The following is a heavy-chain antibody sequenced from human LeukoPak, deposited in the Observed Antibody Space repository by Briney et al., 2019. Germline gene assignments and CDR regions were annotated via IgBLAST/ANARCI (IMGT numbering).Heavy chain of an antibody. D-gene: IGHD3-10*01. Sequence: PGGSLRLSCAASGFTFSSYAMHWVRQAPGKGLGWVAVISYDGSNKYYADSVKGRFTIPRDNSKNTLYLQMNSLRAEDTAVYYCAREIGSGSPRSYYYMDVWGKGTTVTVSS. CDR1: GFTFSSYA. CDR3: AREIGSGSPRSYYYMDV. V-gene: IGHV3-30-3*01. CDR2: ISYDGSNK. J-gene: IGHJ6*03.